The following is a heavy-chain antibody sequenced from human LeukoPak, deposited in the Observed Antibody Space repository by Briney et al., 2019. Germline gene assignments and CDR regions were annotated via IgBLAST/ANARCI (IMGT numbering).Heavy chain of an antibody. Sequence: GGALRLSCAASRFTFSSYEMNWVRQAPGKGLEGVSYISSSVSTIYYADSLKGRFTISRDNAKNSLYLQMNSLRAEDTAVYYCARGLPVRGVNTDYWGQGTLVTVSS. D-gene: IGHD3-10*01. CDR3: ARGLPVRGVNTDY. J-gene: IGHJ4*02. V-gene: IGHV3-48*03. CDR1: RFTFSSYE. CDR2: ISSSVSTI.